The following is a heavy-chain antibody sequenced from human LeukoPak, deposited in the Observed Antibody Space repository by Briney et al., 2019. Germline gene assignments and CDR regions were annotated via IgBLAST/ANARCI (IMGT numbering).Heavy chain of an antibody. CDR1: GFSFTDYP. V-gene: IGHV3-48*02. J-gene: IGHJ4*02. CDR2: IRTTAEGAKYA. D-gene: IGHD3-9*01. Sequence: GGSLRLSCATSGFSFTDYPMNWVRQAPGKGLEWISNIRTTAEGAKYAYYADSVKGRVTISRDDGKNTLYLHLNSLRDDDTAVYYCATDQRYAFDYWGQGILVTVSS. CDR3: ATDQRYAFDY.